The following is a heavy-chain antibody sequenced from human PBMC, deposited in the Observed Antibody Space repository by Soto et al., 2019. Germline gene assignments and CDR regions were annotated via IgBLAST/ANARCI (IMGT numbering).Heavy chain of an antibody. J-gene: IGHJ4*02. CDR2: VSYDGDYQ. Sequence: QEQLVESGGGVVQPGGSLRLSCAAARFRFSSYGMHWVRQAPGKGLEWRAEVSYDGDYQYSADSVRGRFTISRDNSKNTVYLQMDSLRPEDTAVYYCAKGTSVTPWRYLDLWGPGTLVTVSS. V-gene: IGHV3-30*18. CDR3: AKGTSVTPWRYLDL. CDR1: RFRFSSYG. D-gene: IGHD2-15*01.